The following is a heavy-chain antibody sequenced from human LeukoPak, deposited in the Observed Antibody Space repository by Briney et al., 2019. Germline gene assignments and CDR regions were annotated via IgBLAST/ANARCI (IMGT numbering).Heavy chain of an antibody. CDR1: GYTFTGYY. J-gene: IGHJ5*02. CDR3: ARRFRIAAVGALDP. V-gene: IGHV1-2*02. CDR2: INPNSGGT. Sequence: ASVKVSCKASGYTFTGYYMLWVRQAPGQGLEWMGWINPNSGGTNYAQKFQGRVTMARATSTSTAYMELSRLRSDDTAVYYCARRFRIAAVGALDPWGQGTLVTVSS. D-gene: IGHD6-13*01.